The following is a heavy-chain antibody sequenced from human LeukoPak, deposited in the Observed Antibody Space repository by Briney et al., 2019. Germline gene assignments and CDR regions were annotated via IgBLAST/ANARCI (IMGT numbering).Heavy chain of an antibody. J-gene: IGHJ4*02. D-gene: IGHD3-22*01. Sequence: PGGSLRLSCVASGFSFSTYWMAWIRQAPGKGREWVANIRYDGAYKFYAGSVKGRFTISRDNAKNSLFLEMHSLRADDTAVYFCASSHDSSGNDWGQGTLVTVSS. CDR2: IRYDGAYK. V-gene: IGHV3-7*01. CDR1: GFSFSTYW. CDR3: ASSHDSSGND.